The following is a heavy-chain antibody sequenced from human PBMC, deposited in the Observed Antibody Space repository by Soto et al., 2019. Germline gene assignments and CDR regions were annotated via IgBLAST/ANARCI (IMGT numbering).Heavy chain of an antibody. CDR1: RFRFSDYY. J-gene: IGHJ6*02. V-gene: IGHV3-11*01. CDR3: ASSEGNYYYYGMDV. Sequence: PGGSLRLSCGASRFRFSDYYMSWVRQAPGKGLEWVSFISSSGTTIYYADSVKGRFTISRDNAKNSLFLQMNSLRVEDTAVYYCASSEGNYYYYGMDVWGQGTTVTVSS. CDR2: ISSSGTTI.